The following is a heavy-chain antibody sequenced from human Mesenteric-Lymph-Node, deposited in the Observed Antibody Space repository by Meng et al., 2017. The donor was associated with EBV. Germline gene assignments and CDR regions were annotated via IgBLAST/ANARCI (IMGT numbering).Heavy chain of an antibody. CDR2: ISSSGSVI. J-gene: IGHJ4*02. CDR3: VRDSRGYHYSLDY. V-gene: IGHV3-11*01. D-gene: IGHD3-22*01. Sequence: QAEVVESGGGCVKPGGSLRLSCVASGFTFSDYYMSWLRQAPGKGLEWVSHISSSGSVIDYADSVKGRFTISRDNAKNSVSLHMSNLRDEDTAVYYCVRDSRGYHYSLDYWGQGTLVTVPS. CDR1: GFTFSDYY.